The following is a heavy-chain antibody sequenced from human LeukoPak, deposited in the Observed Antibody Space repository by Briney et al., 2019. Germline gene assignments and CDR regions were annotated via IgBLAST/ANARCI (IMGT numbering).Heavy chain of an antibody. V-gene: IGHV4-34*01. CDR3: ARVSMTDAMDV. D-gene: IGHD2-21*02. CDR1: GGSFSGYY. Sequence: PSETLSLTCAVYGGSFSGYYWSWIRQPPGKGLEWIGEINHSGSTNYNPSLKSRVTISEDRSKNQFSLKLSSVTAADTAVYYCARVSMTDAMDVWGQGTTVTVSS. J-gene: IGHJ6*02. CDR2: INHSGST.